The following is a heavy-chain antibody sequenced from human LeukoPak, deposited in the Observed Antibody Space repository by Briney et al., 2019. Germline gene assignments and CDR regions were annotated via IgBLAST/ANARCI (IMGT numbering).Heavy chain of an antibody. CDR3: ARILTGYYIDY. CDR1: GGSISGYY. D-gene: IGHD3-9*01. CDR2: IYYRGST. Sequence: SETLSLTCTVSGGSISGYYWSWIRQPPGKGLEWIGYIYYRGSTNYNPSLKSRVTISVDTSKKQFSLKLSSVTAADTAVYYCARILTGYYIDYWGQGILVTVSS. V-gene: IGHV4-59*01. J-gene: IGHJ4*02.